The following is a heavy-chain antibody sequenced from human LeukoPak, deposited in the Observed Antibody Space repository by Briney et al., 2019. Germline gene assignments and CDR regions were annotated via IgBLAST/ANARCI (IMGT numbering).Heavy chain of an antibody. CDR3: ARVKITIFGVVIQAFDI. D-gene: IGHD3-3*01. CDR1: GGSISRYY. V-gene: IGHV4-59*01. Sequence: SETLSLTCTVSGGSISRYYWSWIRQPPGKGLEWIGYIYYSGSTNYNPSLKSRVTISVDTSKNQFSLKLSSVTAADTAVYYCARVKITIFGVVIQAFDIWGQGTMVTVSS. CDR2: IYYSGST. J-gene: IGHJ3*02.